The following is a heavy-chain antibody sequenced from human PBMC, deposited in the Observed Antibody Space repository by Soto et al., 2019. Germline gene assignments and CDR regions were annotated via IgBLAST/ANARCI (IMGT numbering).Heavy chain of an antibody. CDR3: ARGAVYDILTGYAHGWADY. J-gene: IGHJ4*02. Sequence: QVQLQESGPGLVKPSETLSLTCTVSSGSISNYYWSWIRQPPGKGLEWIGYINNSGSTKYNPSLRSRVTISVDTSKNQCSLNLTYVTAADTAVYYCARGAVYDILTGYAHGWADYWGQGILVTVSS. D-gene: IGHD3-9*01. CDR2: INNSGST. V-gene: IGHV4-59*01. CDR1: SGSISNYY.